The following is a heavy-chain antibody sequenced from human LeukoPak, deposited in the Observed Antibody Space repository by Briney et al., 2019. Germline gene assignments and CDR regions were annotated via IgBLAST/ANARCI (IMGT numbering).Heavy chain of an antibody. V-gene: IGHV3-43*02. Sequence: GGSLTLSCAASGFTFDDYAMHWVRQVPGKGLEWVSLISGNGGNTYYADSVKGRFTITRDNSKNFLYLQMNSLRTEDTALYYCAKDISNWNSRHFDYWGQGTLVTVSS. D-gene: IGHD1-7*01. J-gene: IGHJ4*02. CDR2: ISGNGGNT. CDR1: GFTFDDYA. CDR3: AKDISNWNSRHFDY.